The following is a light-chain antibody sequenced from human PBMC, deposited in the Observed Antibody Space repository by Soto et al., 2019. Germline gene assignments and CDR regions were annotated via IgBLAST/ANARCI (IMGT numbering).Light chain of an antibody. Sequence: DIQMTQSPSTLSGSVGDRVTITCRASQSIDSWLAWYRQKPGKAPKLLMYKASSLESGVPSRFSGSGSETEFTLTISSLQPDDFATYYCQQYNSYSRTFGQGTKVDI. CDR3: QQYNSYSRT. V-gene: IGKV1-5*03. J-gene: IGKJ1*01. CDR2: KAS. CDR1: QSIDSW.